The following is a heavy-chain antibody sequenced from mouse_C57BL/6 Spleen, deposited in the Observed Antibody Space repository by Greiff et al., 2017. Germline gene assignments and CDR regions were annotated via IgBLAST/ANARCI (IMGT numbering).Heavy chain of an antibody. Sequence: VQLQQSGPELVKPGASVKIPCKASGYTFTDYNMDWVKQSHGKSLEWIGDINPNNGGTNYNKKFKGKATLTVDKSSSTAYMVLRSLTSEDTAVYYCAFLYYGSSYWYLDVWGTGTTVTVSS. V-gene: IGHV1-18*01. CDR2: INPNNGGT. J-gene: IGHJ1*03. D-gene: IGHD1-1*01. CDR1: GYTFTDYN. CDR3: AFLYYGSSYWYLDV.